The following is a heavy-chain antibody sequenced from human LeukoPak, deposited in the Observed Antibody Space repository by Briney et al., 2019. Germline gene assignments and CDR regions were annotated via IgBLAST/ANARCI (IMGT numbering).Heavy chain of an antibody. CDR2: IKSKTEGGAT. J-gene: IGHJ4*02. D-gene: IGHD5-12*01. CDR3: GQASGYDRY. V-gene: IGHV3-15*01. Sequence: GGSLRLSCAASGFSFNNAWMTWVRQAPGKGLEWVGRIKSKTEGGATDYAAPVKGRFTISRDDSKNTLYLQINSLKTEDTAVYYCGQASGYDRYWGQGTLVTVYS. CDR1: GFSFNNAW.